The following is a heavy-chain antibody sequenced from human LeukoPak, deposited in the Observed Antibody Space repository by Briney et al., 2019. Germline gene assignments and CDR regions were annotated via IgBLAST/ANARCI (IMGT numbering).Heavy chain of an antibody. D-gene: IGHD6-19*01. Sequence: SETLSLTCAVYGGSFSGYYWSWIRQPPGKGLEWIGEINHSGSTNYNPSLKSRVTISVDTSKNQFSLKLSSVTAADTAVYYCARVDYSSGWYRLGGDYWAREPWPPSPQ. CDR1: GGSFSGYY. J-gene: IGHJ4*02. CDR3: ARVDYSSGWYRLGGDY. V-gene: IGHV4-34*01. CDR2: INHSGST.